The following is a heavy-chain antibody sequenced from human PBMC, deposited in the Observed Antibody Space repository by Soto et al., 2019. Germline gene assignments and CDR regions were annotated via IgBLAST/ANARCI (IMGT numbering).Heavy chain of an antibody. CDR3: AADLGPPYDSNNWFDP. V-gene: IGHV3-15*07. CDR1: GFIFSHAW. Sequence: EVQLVESGGDLVKPGGSLRLSCAASGFIFSHAWFHWVRQPPGKGLELVGRVKNNGGATDYAPSVKGRFIISRDDSKDMVYLQMSRLRTEDTAIYYGAADLGPPYDSNNWFDPWGQGTLVTVSS. J-gene: IGHJ5*02. D-gene: IGHD2-21*01. CDR2: VKNNGGAT.